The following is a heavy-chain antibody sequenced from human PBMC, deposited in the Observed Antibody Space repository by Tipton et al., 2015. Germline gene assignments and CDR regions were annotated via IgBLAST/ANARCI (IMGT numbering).Heavy chain of an antibody. CDR2: ISWNGGST. CDR3: TKDMQHYYDTSGYYQAGSGFDY. J-gene: IGHJ4*02. D-gene: IGHD3-22*01. CDR1: GFTFDDYT. Sequence: SLRLSCAASGFTFDDYTMHWVRQAPGKGLEWVSLISWNGGSTYYADSVKGRFTISRDNTKNSLYLQMNSLRTQDTALYYCTKDMQHYYDTSGYYQAGSGFDYWGQGTLVTVSS. V-gene: IGHV3-43*01.